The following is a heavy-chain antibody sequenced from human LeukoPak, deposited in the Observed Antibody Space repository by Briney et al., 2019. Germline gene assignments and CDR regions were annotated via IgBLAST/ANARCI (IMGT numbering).Heavy chain of an antibody. V-gene: IGHV3-43*02. CDR1: GFTFDDYA. CDR3: ARSLPDYFDY. CDR2: ISGDGGTT. J-gene: IGHJ4*02. Sequence: QTGGSLRLSCAASGFTFDDYAMHWVRQAPGKGLEWVSLISGDGGTTYSADSVKGRFTISRDNSKNSLYLQMNSLRTEDTALYYCARSLPDYFDYWGQGTLVTVSS.